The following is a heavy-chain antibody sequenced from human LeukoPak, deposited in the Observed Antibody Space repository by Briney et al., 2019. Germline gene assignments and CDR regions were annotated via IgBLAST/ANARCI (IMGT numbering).Heavy chain of an antibody. CDR1: GFMFSYYS. Sequence: HPGGSLRLSCEGSGFMFSYYSMHWVRQTPGRGLEWVAVISHDGSNKFYADSVQGRFTISRDNSNNTLSLQMDSLRAEDTAVYFCGRQYCSGGSCYSAFDIWGQGTMVTVSS. CDR3: GRQYCSGGSCYSAFDI. CDR2: ISHDGSNK. V-gene: IGHV3-30-3*01. J-gene: IGHJ3*02. D-gene: IGHD2-15*01.